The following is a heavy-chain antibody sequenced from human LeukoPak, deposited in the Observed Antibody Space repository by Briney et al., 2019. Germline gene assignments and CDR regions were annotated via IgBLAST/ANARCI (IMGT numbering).Heavy chain of an antibody. CDR2: ISYDGSNK. CDR3: ARNPYSSSWYEEHFDY. J-gene: IGHJ4*02. Sequence: GKSLRLSCAASGFTFSGYPIHWVRQAPGKGLEWVAVISYDGSNKYYADSVKGRFTISRDNPKNILYLQMNSLRPDDTALYYCARNPYSSSWYEEHFDYWGQGTLVTVSS. CDR1: GFTFSGYP. V-gene: IGHV3-30-3*01. D-gene: IGHD6-13*01.